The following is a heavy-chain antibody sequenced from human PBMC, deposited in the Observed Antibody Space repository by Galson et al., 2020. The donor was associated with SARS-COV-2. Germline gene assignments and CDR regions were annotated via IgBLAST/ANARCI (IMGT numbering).Heavy chain of an antibody. J-gene: IGHJ4*02. Sequence: GGSLRLSCAASGFTFSNYSMNWVRQAPGKGLEWVSYISSTSRTIYYADSVKGRFTISRDNAKNLLYLQMNSLRDEDTAMYYCARHKQWLGFDYWGQGTLVTVSS. CDR1: GFTFSNYS. D-gene: IGHD6-19*01. CDR2: ISSTSRTI. CDR3: ARHKQWLGFDY. V-gene: IGHV3-48*02.